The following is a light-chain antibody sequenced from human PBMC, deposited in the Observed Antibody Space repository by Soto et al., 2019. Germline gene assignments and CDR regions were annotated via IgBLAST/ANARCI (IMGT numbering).Light chain of an antibody. CDR2: GAS. J-gene: IGKJ1*01. CDR3: QQYDNWWT. V-gene: IGKV3D-15*01. CDR1: QSVSSN. Sequence: QSPGAVSLTKGERATLSFRASQSVSSNFAWYQQKPGQAPRLLIYGASNRATGIPDRFSGSGSGTEFTLTISSLHSEDFGVYYCQQYDNWWTFGQG.